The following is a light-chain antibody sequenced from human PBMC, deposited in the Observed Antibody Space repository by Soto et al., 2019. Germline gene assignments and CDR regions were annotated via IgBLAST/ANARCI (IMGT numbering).Light chain of an antibody. Sequence: DIQMTQSPSTLSASVGDRVTITCRASQSIGTWLAWYQHRPGKAPSLLIYDASTLRSGVPSRFSGSGSGTEFTLTISSLQADDFATYYCQQYNSYWTFGQGTKVDI. CDR3: QQYNSYWT. J-gene: IGKJ1*01. CDR2: DAS. CDR1: QSIGTW. V-gene: IGKV1-5*01.